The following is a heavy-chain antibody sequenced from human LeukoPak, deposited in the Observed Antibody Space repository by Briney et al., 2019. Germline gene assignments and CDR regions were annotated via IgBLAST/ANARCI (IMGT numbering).Heavy chain of an antibody. CDR2: IYYSGST. D-gene: IGHD6-13*01. J-gene: IGHJ4*02. CDR3: ARGTGGIAAAGKGPFDY. Sequence: SETLSLTCTVSGGSISSYYWSWIRQPPGKGLEWIGYIYYSGSTNYNPSLKSRVTISVDTSKNQFSLKLSSVTAADTAVYYCARGTGGIAAAGKGPFDYWGQGTLVTVSS. CDR1: GGSISSYY. V-gene: IGHV4-59*01.